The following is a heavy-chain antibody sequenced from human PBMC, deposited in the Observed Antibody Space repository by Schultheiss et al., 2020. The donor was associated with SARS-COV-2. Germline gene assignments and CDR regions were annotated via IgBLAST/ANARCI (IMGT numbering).Heavy chain of an antibody. J-gene: IGHJ3*02. CDR2: IYHSGST. CDR1: GGSISSYY. V-gene: IGHV4-4*09. CDR3: ARVQVAFDI. Sequence: SQTLSLTCTVSGGSISSYYWSWIRQPPGKGLEWIGYIYHSGSTYYNPSLKSRVTISVDRSKNQFSLKLSSVTAADTAVYYCARVQVAFDIWGQGTMVTVSS.